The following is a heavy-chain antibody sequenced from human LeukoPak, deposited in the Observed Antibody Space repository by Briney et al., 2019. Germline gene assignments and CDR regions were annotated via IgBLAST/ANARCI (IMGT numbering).Heavy chain of an antibody. V-gene: IGHV7-4-1*02. CDR1: GYTFTSYA. D-gene: IGHD5-24*01. CDR3: ARVRDGYNPRLRILEYYFDY. Sequence: ASVKVSCKASGYTFTSYAMTWVRQAPGQGLEWVGWINTNIGNPAYAQGFTGRFDFSLGTSVSTAYLQITSLKAEDTAVYYCARVRDGYNPRLRILEYYFDYWGQGTLVTVSS. J-gene: IGHJ4*02. CDR2: INTNIGNP.